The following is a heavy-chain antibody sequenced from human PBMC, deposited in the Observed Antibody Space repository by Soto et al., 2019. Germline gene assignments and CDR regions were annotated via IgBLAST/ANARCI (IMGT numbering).Heavy chain of an antibody. CDR1: GVSISSYY. J-gene: IGHJ5*02. D-gene: IGHD3-3*01. CDR2: IYYSGST. CDR3: ARDSTAYYDFWSGYYYPHWFDP. V-gene: IGHV4-59*01. Sequence: SETLSLTCTVSGVSISSYYWSWIRQPPGKGLEWIGYIYYSGSTNYNPSLKSRVTISVDTSKNQFSLKLSSVTAADTAVYYCARDSTAYYDFWSGYYYPHWFDPWGQGTLVTVSS.